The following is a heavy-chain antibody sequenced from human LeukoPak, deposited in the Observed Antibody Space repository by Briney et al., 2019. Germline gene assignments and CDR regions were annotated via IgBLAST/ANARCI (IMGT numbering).Heavy chain of an antibody. D-gene: IGHD5-18*01. CDR2: ISGSGGST. V-gene: IGHV3-23*01. CDR3: ARDGRTAMVTFGYYYGMDV. CDR1: GFTFSSYA. Sequence: GGSLRLSCAASGFTFSSYAMSWVRQAPGKGLEWVSAISGSGGSTYYADSVKGRFTISRDNSKNTLYLQMNSLRAEDTAVYYCARDGRTAMVTFGYYYGMDVWGQGTTVTVSS. J-gene: IGHJ6*02.